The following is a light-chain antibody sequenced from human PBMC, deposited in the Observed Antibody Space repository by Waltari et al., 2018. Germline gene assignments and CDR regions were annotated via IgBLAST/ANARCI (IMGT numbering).Light chain of an antibody. V-gene: IGLV2-8*01. CDR3: SSLAGGGYVV. Sequence: QSALTQPPSASGSPGPSVTISCPGTSSDVGGYTYVSWYQQPPGKAPKLMIYEVSERPSGVPDRFSGSKSGNKASLTVSGLQADDEADYYCSSLAGGGYVVFGGGTKVTVL. CDR1: SSDVGGYTY. CDR2: EVS. J-gene: IGLJ2*01.